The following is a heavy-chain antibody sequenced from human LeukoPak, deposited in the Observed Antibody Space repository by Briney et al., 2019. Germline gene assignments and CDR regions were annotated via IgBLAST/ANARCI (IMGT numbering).Heavy chain of an antibody. CDR1: GYTFIAYH. Sequence: ASVKVSCKASGYTFIAYHMHGVRQAPGQGLEWMGRIHPSSGATNYAQRFQGRVTLTRDTSINTAYMELSRLTSDDTAVYYCARDIPFEDWGQGTLVTVSS. D-gene: IGHD2/OR15-2a*01. V-gene: IGHV1-2*06. CDR2: IHPSSGAT. CDR3: ARDIPFED. J-gene: IGHJ4*02.